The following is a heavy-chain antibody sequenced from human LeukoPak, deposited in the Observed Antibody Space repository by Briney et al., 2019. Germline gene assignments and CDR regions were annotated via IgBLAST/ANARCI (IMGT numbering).Heavy chain of an antibody. J-gene: IGHJ6*02. D-gene: IGHD6-13*01. CDR1: GYTFTGYY. CDR3: ARTDSAAGPYYYYYYGMDV. V-gene: IGHV1-2*02. Sequence: ASVKVSCKASGYTFTGYYMHWVRQAPGQGLEWMGWISPNSGGTNYAQKFQGRVTMTRDTSISTAYMELSRLRSDDTAVYYCARTDSAAGPYYYYYYGMDVWGQGTTVTVSS. CDR2: ISPNSGGT.